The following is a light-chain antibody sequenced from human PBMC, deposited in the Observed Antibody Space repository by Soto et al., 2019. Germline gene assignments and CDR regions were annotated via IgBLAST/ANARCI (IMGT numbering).Light chain of an antibody. CDR1: QTVSSTY. CDR3: QQYGGSPPYS. CDR2: GAS. Sequence: EIVLTQSPGTLSLSPGERATLSCRASQTVSSTYLAWYRQKPGQTPRLLIYGASSRATGVPDRFSGSGSGTDLTLTISRLEPEDFAVYYCQQYGGSPPYSFGQGTKLEIK. V-gene: IGKV3-20*01. J-gene: IGKJ2*01.